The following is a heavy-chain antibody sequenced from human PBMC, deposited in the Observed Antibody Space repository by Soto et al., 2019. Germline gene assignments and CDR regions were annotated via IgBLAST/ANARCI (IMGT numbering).Heavy chain of an antibody. V-gene: IGHV4-30-4*01. Sequence: LTCTVSGGSISSGDYYWSWIRQPPGKGLEWIGYIYYSGSTYYNPSLKSRVTISVDTSKNQFSLKLSSVTAADTAVYYCARVPVAYCGGDCYSNYFDYWGQGTLVTVSS. CDR2: IYYSGST. D-gene: IGHD2-21*02. CDR1: GGSISSGDYY. J-gene: IGHJ4*02. CDR3: ARVPVAYCGGDCYSNYFDY.